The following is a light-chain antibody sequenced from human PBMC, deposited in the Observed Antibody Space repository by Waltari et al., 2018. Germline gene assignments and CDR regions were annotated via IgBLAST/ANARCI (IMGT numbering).Light chain of an antibody. V-gene: IGLV1-40*01. CDR2: AYS. CDR3: QSYDSALSAV. Sequence: QSVLTQPPSVSGAPGQSVTISCTGSSSNIGAGYDVHWYQQLPGAAPKLLIYAYSNRPSGVPDRFYGPKSGTSASLAITGLQAEDEADYYCQSYDSALSAVFGGGTKVTVL. CDR1: SSNIGAGYD. J-gene: IGLJ3*02.